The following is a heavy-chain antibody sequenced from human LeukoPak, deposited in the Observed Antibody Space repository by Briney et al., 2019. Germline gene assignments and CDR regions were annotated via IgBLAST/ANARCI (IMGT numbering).Heavy chain of an antibody. CDR2: ISSTSTI. D-gene: IGHD3-16*01. V-gene: IGHV3-48*04. Sequence: GGSLRLSCAASGFTFSRYSMNWVRQAPGKGLEWVSYISSTSTIYYADSVKGRFTISRDNAKNSLYLQMNSLRAEDTAVYYCARDSRAYQFDCRGQGTLVTVSS. CDR3: ARDSRAYQFDC. J-gene: IGHJ4*02. CDR1: GFTFSRYS.